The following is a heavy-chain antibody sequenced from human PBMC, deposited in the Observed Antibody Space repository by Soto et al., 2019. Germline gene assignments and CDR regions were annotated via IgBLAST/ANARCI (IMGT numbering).Heavy chain of an antibody. J-gene: IGHJ4*02. CDR3: ARKPAGYFYGIDY. CDR2: IYDSGST. D-gene: IGHD3-10*01. CDR1: GGSITSGGYY. V-gene: IGHV4-31*03. Sequence: TLSLTCTVSGGSITSGGYYGSWIRQHPGKGLEWLGYIYDSGSTFYNPSLKSRITLSVDTSKNQFSLKLSSVTVADTAVYFCARKPAGYFYGIDYWGQGTLVTVSS.